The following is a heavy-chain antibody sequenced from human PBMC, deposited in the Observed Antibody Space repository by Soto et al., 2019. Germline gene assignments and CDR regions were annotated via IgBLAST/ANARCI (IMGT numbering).Heavy chain of an antibody. CDR3: ARRGWGSSSFFDY. V-gene: IGHV4-39*01. CDR2: SYHSGST. J-gene: IGHJ4*02. CDR1: GASITSLYYY. Sequence: QLQLQESGPGLVKPSETPSLTSTVSGASITSLYYYWGWIRQPPGKGLEWIGSSYHSGSTYYAPSLMSRVAMSVDTSKNQFSLKLNSVTAADTAVYYCARRGWGSSSFFDYWGQGTLVTVSS. D-gene: IGHD6-6*01.